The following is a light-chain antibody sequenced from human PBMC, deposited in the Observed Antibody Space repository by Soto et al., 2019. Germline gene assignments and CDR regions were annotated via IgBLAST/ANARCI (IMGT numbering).Light chain of an antibody. V-gene: IGKV3-20*01. Sequence: EIVLTHPPGTLSLSPGERATLSCRASQSVSSSYLAWYQQKPGQAPRLLIYGASSRATGIPDRFSGSGSGTDFTLTISRLEPEDFAVYYCQQYGSSPPYTFGQGPKLEIK. J-gene: IGKJ2*01. CDR2: GAS. CDR1: QSVSSSY. CDR3: QQYGSSPPYT.